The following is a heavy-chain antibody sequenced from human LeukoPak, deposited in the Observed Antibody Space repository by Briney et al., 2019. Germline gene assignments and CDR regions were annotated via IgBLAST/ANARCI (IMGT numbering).Heavy chain of an antibody. CDR1: AGSISSSSYS. V-gene: IGHV4-39*01. Sequence: SETLSLTCTVSAGSISSSSYSWGWIRQPPGKGLEWIGSIYYSGSTYYNPSLKSRVTISVDTSKNQFSLKLSSVTAADTAVYYCARKGSYYYDSSGYRRTQLKDYYFDYWGQGTLVTVSS. J-gene: IGHJ4*02. CDR2: IYYSGST. D-gene: IGHD3-22*01. CDR3: ARKGSYYYDSSGYRRTQLKDYYFDY.